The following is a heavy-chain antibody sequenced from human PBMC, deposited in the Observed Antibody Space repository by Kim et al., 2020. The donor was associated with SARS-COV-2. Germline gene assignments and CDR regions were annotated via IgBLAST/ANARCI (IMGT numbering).Heavy chain of an antibody. D-gene: IGHD3-9*01. J-gene: IGHJ6*02. CDR1: GYTFTSYA. CDR2: INTNTGNP. Sequence: ASVKVSCKASGYTFTSYAMNWVRQAPGQGLEWMGWINTNTGNPTYAQGFTGRFVFSLDTSVSTAYLQISSLKAEDTAVYYCARGPDLRYYDILTGYYNPNYYHYYGMDVWGQGTTVTVAS. CDR3: ARGPDLRYYDILTGYYNPNYYHYYGMDV. V-gene: IGHV7-4-1*02.